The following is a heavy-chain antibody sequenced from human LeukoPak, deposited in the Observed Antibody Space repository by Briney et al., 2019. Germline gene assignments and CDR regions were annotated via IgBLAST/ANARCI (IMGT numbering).Heavy chain of an antibody. J-gene: IGHJ5*02. CDR2: INPNSGGT. CDR1: GYTFTSYP. V-gene: IGHV1-2*02. CDR3: AREGEDSEDTNWFDP. D-gene: IGHD2-15*01. Sequence: AASVNVSCKASGYTFTSYPMNWVRQAPGQGLEWMGWINPNSGGTNYAQKFQGRVTMTRDTSISTAYMELSRLRSDDTAVYYCAREGEDSEDTNWFDPWGQGTLVTVSS.